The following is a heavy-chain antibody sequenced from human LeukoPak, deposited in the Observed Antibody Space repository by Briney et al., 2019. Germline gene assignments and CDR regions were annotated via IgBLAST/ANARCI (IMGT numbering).Heavy chain of an antibody. J-gene: IGHJ5*02. CDR3: ARLSSSWPET. CDR2: ISYDGSNK. V-gene: IGHV3-30-3*01. D-gene: IGHD6-13*01. Sequence: PGGSLRLSCAASGFTFSSYAMHWVRQAPGKGLEGVAVISYDGSNKYYADSVKGRFTIARDNSKTTLYLQMNSLRAEAPAVYSCARLSSSWPETWGPGNLVTASS. CDR1: GFTFSSYA.